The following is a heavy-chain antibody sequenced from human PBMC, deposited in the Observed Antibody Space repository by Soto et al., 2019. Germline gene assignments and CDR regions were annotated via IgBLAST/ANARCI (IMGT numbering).Heavy chain of an antibody. CDR2: ISGSGGST. Sequence: EVHLLESGGGLVQPGGSLRLSCAASGFTFSSYGMSWVRQAPVKGLEWVSAISGSGGSTYYSDSVKGRFTISRDSSMNTLYLQMNSLRAEDTAVYYCAKGHYGLCSGGGGYSDYWGQGTLVTVSS. CDR1: GFTFSSYG. J-gene: IGHJ4*02. D-gene: IGHD2-15*01. CDR3: AKGHYGLCSGGGGYSDY. V-gene: IGHV3-23*01.